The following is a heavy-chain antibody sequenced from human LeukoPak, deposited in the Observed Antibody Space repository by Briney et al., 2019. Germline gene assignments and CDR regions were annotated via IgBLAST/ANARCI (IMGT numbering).Heavy chain of an antibody. Sequence: PGRSLRLSCAASVFTFSGYSMNWVRQAPGKGLEWGSYISSSSSTTYYADSVQGRFTIPRDNAKNSLYLQMDSLRDGDTAVYYCARDSTLTHAWSGYGFDVWGQGTMVTVSS. D-gene: IGHD4-17*01. CDR2: ISSSSSTT. J-gene: IGHJ3*01. CDR1: VFTFSGYS. V-gene: IGHV3-48*02. CDR3: ARDSTLTHAWSGYGFDV.